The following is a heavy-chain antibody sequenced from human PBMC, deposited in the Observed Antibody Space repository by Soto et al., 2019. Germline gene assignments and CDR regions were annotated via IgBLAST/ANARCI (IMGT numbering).Heavy chain of an antibody. CDR2: INASGGGT. CDR1: GDTFTSYY. D-gene: IGHD5-18*01. J-gene: IGHJ4*02. V-gene: IGHV1-46*03. CDR3: ARVDTPMAPLNC. Sequence: QVQLMQSGAEVKKPGASVKVSCKASGDTFTSYYMHWVRQAPGQGLEWMGIINASGGGTNYAQKFQGRITMTRDTSTSTVYTELSSLRSEDTAVYYCARVDTPMAPLNCWGQGTLVTVSS.